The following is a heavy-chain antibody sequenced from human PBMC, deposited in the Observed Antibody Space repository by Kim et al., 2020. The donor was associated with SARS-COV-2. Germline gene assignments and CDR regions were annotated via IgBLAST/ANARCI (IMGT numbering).Heavy chain of an antibody. CDR3: TTARPYSSSSSKVY. V-gene: IGHV3-15*01. J-gene: IGHJ4*02. Sequence: GGSLRLSCAASGFTFSNAWMSWVRQAPGKGLEWVGRIKSKTDGGTTDYAAPVKGRFTISRDDSKNTLYLQMNSLKTEDTAVYYCTTARPYSSSSSKVYWGQGTLVTVSS. CDR1: GFTFSNAW. D-gene: IGHD6-6*01. CDR2: IKSKTDGGTT.